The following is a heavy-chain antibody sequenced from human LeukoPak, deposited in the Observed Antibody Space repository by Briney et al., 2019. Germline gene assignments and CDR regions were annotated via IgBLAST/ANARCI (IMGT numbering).Heavy chain of an antibody. V-gene: IGHV1-24*01. D-gene: IGHD5-12*01. J-gene: IGHJ4*02. CDR3: ATGAIVATISY. CDR1: GYTHTELS. CDR2: FDPEDGEA. Sequence: ASVRVSCKVSGYTHTELSMHGVRQATGKGLEWMGGFDPEDGEAIYAQKFQGRVTMTEDTSTDTAYMELSSLRSEDTAVYYCATGAIVATISYWGQGTLVTVSS.